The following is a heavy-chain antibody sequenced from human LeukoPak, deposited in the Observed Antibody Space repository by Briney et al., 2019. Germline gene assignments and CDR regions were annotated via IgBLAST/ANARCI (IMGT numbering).Heavy chain of an antibody. Sequence: SETLSLTCTVSGGSISSGNYYWSWIRQPPGKGLEWIGYIFYLGSTYYNPSLKSRVTISVDTSKNQFSLKLSSVTAADTAVYYCARGSRSTYFVWGQGTLVTVSS. D-gene: IGHD3-10*02. J-gene: IGHJ4*02. CDR3: ARGSRSTYFV. CDR1: GGSISSGNYY. V-gene: IGHV4-30-4*01. CDR2: IFYLGST.